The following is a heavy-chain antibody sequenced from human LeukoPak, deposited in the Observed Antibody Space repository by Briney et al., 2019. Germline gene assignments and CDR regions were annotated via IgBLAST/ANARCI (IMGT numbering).Heavy chain of an antibody. V-gene: IGHV3-74*01. J-gene: IGHJ3*02. CDR1: GFTFISYW. CDR3: ARTATDAFDI. CDR2: INADGSST. D-gene: IGHD2-21*02. Sequence: GGSLRLSCAASGFTFISYWMHWVRHDPGKGLVWVSRINADGSSTSYADSVKGRFTISRDNAKNTLYLQMNSLRAEDTAVYYCARTATDAFDIWGQGTMVTVSS.